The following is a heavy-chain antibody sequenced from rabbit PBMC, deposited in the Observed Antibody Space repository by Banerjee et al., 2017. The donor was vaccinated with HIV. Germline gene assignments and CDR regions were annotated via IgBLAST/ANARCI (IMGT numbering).Heavy chain of an antibody. CDR3: ARDAGYAGSNL. J-gene: IGHJ4*01. Sequence: QSLEESGGDLVKPGASLTLTCTASGFSFSSGYDMYWVRQASGKGLEWIACIYGGSGGSTYYVSWAKGRFTISKTSSTTVTLQMTSLTAADTATYFCARDAGYAGSNLWGPGTLVTVS. V-gene: IGHV1S40*01. CDR2: IYGGSGGST. D-gene: IGHD4-2*01. CDR1: GFSFSSGYD.